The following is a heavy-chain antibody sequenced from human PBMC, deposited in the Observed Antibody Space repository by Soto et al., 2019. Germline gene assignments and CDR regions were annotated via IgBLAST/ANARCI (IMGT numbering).Heavy chain of an antibody. D-gene: IGHD6-19*01. Sequence: QVQLVESGGGVVQPGRSLRLSCAASGFSFSNYAMHWVRQAPGKGLEWVTVISYDGTNKYYADSVKGRFTISRDNFKSTLHLQMNSLRAEDTAIYYCARDRTVAVAPQGNWFDPWGQGTLVTVSS. CDR1: GFSFSNYA. V-gene: IGHV3-30-3*01. J-gene: IGHJ5*02. CDR2: ISYDGTNK. CDR3: ARDRTVAVAPQGNWFDP.